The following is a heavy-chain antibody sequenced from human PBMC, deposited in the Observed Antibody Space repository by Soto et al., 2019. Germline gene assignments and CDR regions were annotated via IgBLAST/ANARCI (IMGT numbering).Heavy chain of an antibody. J-gene: IGHJ4*02. D-gene: IGHD6-13*01. CDR3: ANVPRIAAAGTGY. Sequence: QLQLQESGPGLVKPSETLSLTCTVSGGSISSSSYYWGWIRQPPGKGLEWIGSISYSGSTYYNPSLNSRVTISVDTSKNQFSLKLSTVTAADTAVYYCANVPRIAAAGTGYWGQGTLVTVSS. V-gene: IGHV4-39*01. CDR2: ISYSGST. CDR1: GGSISSSSYY.